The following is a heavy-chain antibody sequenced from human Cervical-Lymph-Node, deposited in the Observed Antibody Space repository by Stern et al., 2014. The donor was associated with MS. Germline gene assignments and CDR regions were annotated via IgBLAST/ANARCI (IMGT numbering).Heavy chain of an antibody. CDR2: ISTSGSTI. D-gene: IGHD3-9*01. J-gene: IGHJ4*02. CDR3: AREKGSGYDAR. Sequence: VQLVESGGGLVKPGGSLRLSCAASGFTFSDYYMSWIRQAPGPGLEWVSYISTSGSTIYYAAYVKGRFTISPDTDTISPYLALNSLRAEDTAVYYCAREKGSGYDARWGQGTLVTVSS. CDR1: GFTFSDYY. V-gene: IGHV3-11*01.